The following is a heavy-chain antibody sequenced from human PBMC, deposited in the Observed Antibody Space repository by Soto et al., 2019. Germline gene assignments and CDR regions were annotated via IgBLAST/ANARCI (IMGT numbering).Heavy chain of an antibody. Sequence: SETLSLTCTVSGGSISSYYWSWIRQPPGKGLEWIGYIYYTGSTNYNPSLKSRVTISVDTSKNQFSLNLSFVTAADTAVYYCATMGTPATGLYYFDYWGQGTLVTVSS. V-gene: IGHV4-59*08. CDR1: GGSISSYY. D-gene: IGHD2-15*01. CDR3: ATMGTPATGLYYFDY. J-gene: IGHJ4*02. CDR2: IYYTGST.